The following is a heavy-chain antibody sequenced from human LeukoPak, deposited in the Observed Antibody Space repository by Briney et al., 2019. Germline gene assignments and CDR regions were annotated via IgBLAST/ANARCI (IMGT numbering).Heavy chain of an antibody. J-gene: IGHJ4*02. CDR2: IYSGGSP. CDR3: ARKLGTVDDY. D-gene: IGHD7-27*01. CDR1: GFTVSTNY. Sequence: PGGSLRLSCAASGFTVSTNYMSWVRQSPGKGLEWVSVIYSGGSPYYADSVKGRSTISRDNSKNTLYLQMNSLRVEDTAMYYCARKLGTVDDYWGQGTLVTVSS. V-gene: IGHV3-53*01.